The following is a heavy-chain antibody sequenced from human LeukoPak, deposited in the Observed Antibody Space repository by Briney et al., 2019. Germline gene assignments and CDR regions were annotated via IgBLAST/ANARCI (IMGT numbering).Heavy chain of an antibody. V-gene: IGHV4-38-2*02. CDR3: ARDRSGSYPGFDY. D-gene: IGHD1-26*01. CDR2: IYHSGST. Sequence: SETLSLTCTVSGYSISSGYYWGWIRQPPGKGLEWIGSIYHSGSTYYNPSLKSRVTISVDTSKNQFSLKLSSVTAADTAVYYCARDRSGSYPGFDYWGQGTLVTVSS. J-gene: IGHJ4*02. CDR1: GYSISSGYY.